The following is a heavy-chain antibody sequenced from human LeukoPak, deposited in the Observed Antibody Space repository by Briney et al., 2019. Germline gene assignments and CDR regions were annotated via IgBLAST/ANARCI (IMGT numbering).Heavy chain of an antibody. V-gene: IGHV3-30-3*01. CDR2: ISYDGSNK. Sequence: GGSLRLSCAASGFTFSSYAMHWVRQAPGKGLEWVAVISYDGSNKYYADSVKGRFTISRDNSKNTLYLQMNSLRAEDTAMYYCARDYYYDSSGYSDYWGQGTLVTVSS. CDR3: ARDYYYDSSGYSDY. CDR1: GFTFSSYA. D-gene: IGHD3-22*01. J-gene: IGHJ4*02.